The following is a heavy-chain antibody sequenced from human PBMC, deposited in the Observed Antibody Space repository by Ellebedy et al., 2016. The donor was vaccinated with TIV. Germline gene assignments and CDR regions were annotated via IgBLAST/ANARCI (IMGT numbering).Heavy chain of an antibody. CDR2: LTTGGVT. Sequence: GESLKISCVVSGFTFSTYAMRWFRQAPGKGLEWVSALTTGGVTFYADSVKGRFSISRDSSKNTLYLQLNSLRAEDTAVYYCGKEILVVVTPALDHWGQGTLVTVSS. CDR3: GKEILVVVTPALDH. V-gene: IGHV3-23*01. J-gene: IGHJ4*02. D-gene: IGHD3-22*01. CDR1: GFTFSTYA.